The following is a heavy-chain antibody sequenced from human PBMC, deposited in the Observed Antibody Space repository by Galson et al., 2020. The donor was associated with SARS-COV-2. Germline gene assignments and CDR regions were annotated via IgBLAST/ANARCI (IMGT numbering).Heavy chain of an antibody. J-gene: IGHJ2*01. CDR1: GGSIGSSAYY. CDR2: IYYSGST. V-gene: IGHV4-39*01. CDR3: ARRSPNWENWYFDL. Sequence: SETLSLTCTVSGGSIGSSAYYWGWIRQPPGKGLEWIGSIYYSGSTYYNPSLNSRVTISVDTSKNQFSLKLSSVTAADTAVYYCARRSPNWENWYFDLWGRGTLVTVSS. D-gene: IGHD7-27*01.